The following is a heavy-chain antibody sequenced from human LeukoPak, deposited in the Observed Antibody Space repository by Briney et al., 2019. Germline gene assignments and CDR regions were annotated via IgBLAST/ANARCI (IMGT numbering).Heavy chain of an antibody. CDR3: ARDSSGSRYFDY. Sequence: ASVKASCKASGYTFTGYYMHWVRQAPGQGLEWMGWINPNSGGTNYAQKFQGRVTMTRDTSISTAYMELSRLRSDDTAVYYCARDSSGSRYFDYWGQGTLVTVSS. D-gene: IGHD6-6*01. CDR2: INPNSGGT. V-gene: IGHV1-2*02. J-gene: IGHJ4*02. CDR1: GYTFTGYY.